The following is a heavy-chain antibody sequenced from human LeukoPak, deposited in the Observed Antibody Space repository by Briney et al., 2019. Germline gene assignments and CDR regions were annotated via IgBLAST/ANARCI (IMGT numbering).Heavy chain of an antibody. Sequence: ASVKFSCKASGYTFTGYYMHWVRQAPGQGLEWMGWINPNSGGTNYAQKFQGRVTMTRDTSISTAYMELSRLRSDDTAVYYCARDLGRDVVYGMDVWGQGTTVTVSS. V-gene: IGHV1-2*02. CDR3: ARDLGRDVVYGMDV. J-gene: IGHJ6*02. D-gene: IGHD2-15*01. CDR1: GYTFTGYY. CDR2: INPNSGGT.